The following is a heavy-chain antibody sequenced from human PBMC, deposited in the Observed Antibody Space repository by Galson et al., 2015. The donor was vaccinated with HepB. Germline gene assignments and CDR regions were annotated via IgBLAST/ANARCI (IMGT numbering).Heavy chain of an antibody. J-gene: IGHJ4*02. CDR3: AKHSPLFDY. CDR1: GFSFSLYD. Sequence: SLRLSCAASGFSFSLYDMCWVRQAPGKGLEWVSAITSSGGSAYYADFVKGRFTMSRDNSKSTLYLEMNSLRDEDTAIYYCAKHSPLFDYWGQGTLVTVSS. V-gene: IGHV3-23*01. D-gene: IGHD2-21*01. CDR2: ITSSGGSA.